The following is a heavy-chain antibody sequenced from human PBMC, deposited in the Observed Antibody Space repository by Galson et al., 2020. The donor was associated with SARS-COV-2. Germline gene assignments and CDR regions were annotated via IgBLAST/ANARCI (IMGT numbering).Heavy chain of an antibody. D-gene: IGHD6-19*01. CDR1: GYTFTSYG. CDR2: ISAYNGNT. V-gene: IGHV1-18*01. Sequence: ASVTVSCKASGYTFTSYGISWVRQAPGQGLEWMGWISAYNGNTNYAQKLQGRVTMTTDTSTSTAYMALRSLRSDDTAVYYCARGSSGWYEGEYYFDYWGQGTLVTVSS. CDR3: ARGSSGWYEGEYYFDY. J-gene: IGHJ4*02.